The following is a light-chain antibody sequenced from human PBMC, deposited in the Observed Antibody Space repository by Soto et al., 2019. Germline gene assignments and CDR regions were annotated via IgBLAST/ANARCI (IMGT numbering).Light chain of an antibody. Sequence: DIQMTQSPPSLSASVGDRLTITCRASKGINNYLAWFQQQPGTAPKPLIYATSTLHSGVPSRVTGSGSGTEFTLTITSMQPEDFVTYYCQQYNSYPWTFGQGTKVDIK. CDR1: KGINNY. V-gene: IGKV1-16*01. CDR3: QQYNSYPWT. CDR2: ATS. J-gene: IGKJ1*01.